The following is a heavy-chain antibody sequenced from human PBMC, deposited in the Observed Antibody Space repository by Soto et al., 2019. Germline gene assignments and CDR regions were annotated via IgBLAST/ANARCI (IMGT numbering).Heavy chain of an antibody. D-gene: IGHD6-19*01. CDR3: VKDQWDY. V-gene: IGHV3-23*01. CDR2: ISGSGGST. J-gene: IGHJ4*02. Sequence: EVQLLESGGGLVQPGGSLRLSCAASGFTFSVYAMSWVRQAPGKGLEWVSGISGSGGSTYYADSVKGRFTISRDDSKTTLYLQMNSLRAEDTAVYYWVKDQWDYWGQGTLVTVSS. CDR1: GFTFSVYA.